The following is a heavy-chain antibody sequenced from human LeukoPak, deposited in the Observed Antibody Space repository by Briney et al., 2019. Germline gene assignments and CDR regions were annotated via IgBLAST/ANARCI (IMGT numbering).Heavy chain of an antibody. D-gene: IGHD4-23*01. CDR3: ARELTDYGGTTWYFDY. Sequence: GESLKISCKGSGYSFTSYWIGWVRQLPGKGLEWMGIIYPGDSDTRYSPSFQGQVTISADKSISTAYLQRSSLKASDTAMYYCARELTDYGGTTWYFDYWGQGTLVTVSS. V-gene: IGHV5-51*01. CDR1: GYSFTSYW. J-gene: IGHJ4*02. CDR2: IYPGDSDT.